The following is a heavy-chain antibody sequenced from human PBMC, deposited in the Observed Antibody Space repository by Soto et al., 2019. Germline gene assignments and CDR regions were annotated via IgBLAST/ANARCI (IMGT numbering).Heavy chain of an antibody. CDR2: INPNSGGT. J-gene: IGHJ5*02. D-gene: IGHD2-15*01. CDR3: ARDICSGGSCRLSNWFDP. V-gene: IGHV1-2*02. Sequence: ASVKVSCKASGYTFTGYYMHCVRQAPGQGLEWMGWINPNSGGTNYAQKFQGRVTMTRDTSISTAYMELSRLRSDDTAVYYCARDICSGGSCRLSNWFDPWGQGTLVTVSS. CDR1: GYTFTGYY.